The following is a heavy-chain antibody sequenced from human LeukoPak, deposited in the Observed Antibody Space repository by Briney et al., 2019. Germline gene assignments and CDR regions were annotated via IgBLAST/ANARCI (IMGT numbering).Heavy chain of an antibody. J-gene: IGHJ3*02. CDR1: GGTFSSYA. CDR3: AREVWSGPIMGHDAFDI. Sequence: SVKVSCKASGGTFSSYAISWVRQAPGQGLEWMGGIIPIFGTANYAQKFRGRVTITADESTSTAYMELSSLRSEDTAVYYCAREVWSGPIMGHDAFDIWGQGTMVTVSS. CDR2: IIPIFGTA. D-gene: IGHD3-3*01. V-gene: IGHV1-69*13.